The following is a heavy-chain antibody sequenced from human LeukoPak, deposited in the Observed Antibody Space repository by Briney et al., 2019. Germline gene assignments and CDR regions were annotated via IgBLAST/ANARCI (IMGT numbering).Heavy chain of an antibody. V-gene: IGHV4-39*07. D-gene: IGHD6-13*01. CDR3: ARGASWSSYLFDP. CDR2: IYYSGST. CDR1: GGSISSSSYY. J-gene: IGHJ5*02. Sequence: PSETLSLTCTVSGGSISSSSYYWGWIRQPPGKGLEWIGSIYYSGSTYYNPSLKSRVTISVDTSKNQFSLKLSSVTAADTAVYYCARGASWSSYLFDPWGQGTLVTVSS.